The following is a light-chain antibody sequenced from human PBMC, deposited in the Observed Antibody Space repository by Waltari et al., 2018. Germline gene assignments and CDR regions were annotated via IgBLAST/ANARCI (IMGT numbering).Light chain of an antibody. J-gene: IGLJ2*01. CDR2: DVT. CDR3: CSYAGRYTQVV. V-gene: IGLV2-11*01. Sequence: QSALTQPRPVSGSPGQSVPISCTGTSSDVGAYAYVSWYQHHPGKAPKLMICDVTKRPSGVPDRFSGSKSGNTASLTISGLQAEDEAYYYCCSYAGRYTQVVFGGGTKLTVL. CDR1: SSDVGAYAY.